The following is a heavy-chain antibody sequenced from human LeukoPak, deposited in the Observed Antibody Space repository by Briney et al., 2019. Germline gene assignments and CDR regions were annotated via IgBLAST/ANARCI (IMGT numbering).Heavy chain of an antibody. CDR2: ISGSGDST. CDR3: AKGDLVVVVSAFDI. J-gene: IGHJ3*02. CDR1: GFTFSTYA. V-gene: IGHV3-23*01. Sequence: GGSLRLSCAASGFTFSTYAVNWVRQAPGKGLEWVSTISGSGDSTYYADSVKGRFTISRDNSKDTLYLQMSSVRVDDTAVYYCAKGDLVVVVSAFDIWGQGTMVTVSS. D-gene: IGHD3-22*01.